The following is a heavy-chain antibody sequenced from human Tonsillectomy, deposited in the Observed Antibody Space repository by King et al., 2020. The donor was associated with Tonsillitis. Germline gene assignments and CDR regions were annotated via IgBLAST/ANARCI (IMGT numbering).Heavy chain of an antibody. Sequence: VQLQESGPGLVKPSETLSLTCTVSGGSISSSRYYWGWIRQPPGKGLEWIGSIYYSGRTYYTPSLKSRVTISVDTSKNQFSLKLSSVTAADTAVYYCAHTLGPRSGWYSYYYDMDVWGKGTTVTVSS. CDR1: GGSISSSRYY. J-gene: IGHJ6*03. D-gene: IGHD6-19*01. CDR3: AHTLGPRSGWYSYYYDMDV. V-gene: IGHV4-39*01. CDR2: IYYSGRT.